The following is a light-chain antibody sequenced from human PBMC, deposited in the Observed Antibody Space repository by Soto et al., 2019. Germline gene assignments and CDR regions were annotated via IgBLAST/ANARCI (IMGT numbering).Light chain of an antibody. CDR3: QSYDSSLSAVV. V-gene: IGLV1-40*01. Sequence: QPVLTQPPSVSGAPGQRVTISCTGSSSNIGADYDVHWYQQLPGTAPKLLIYGNSNRPSGVPDRFSGSKSGTSASLAITGLQAEDAADYYCQSYDSSLSAVVFGGGTKLTVL. CDR1: SSNIGADYD. CDR2: GNS. J-gene: IGLJ3*02.